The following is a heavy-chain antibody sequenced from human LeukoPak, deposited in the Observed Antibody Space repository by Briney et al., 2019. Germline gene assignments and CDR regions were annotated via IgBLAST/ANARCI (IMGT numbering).Heavy chain of an antibody. CDR1: GGSISSGGYY. D-gene: IGHD3-22*01. V-gene: IGHV4-31*03. CDR2: IYYSGST. J-gene: IGHJ4*02. CDR3: ARGQSPMYYYDSSGYYTQYYFDY. Sequence: SETLSLTCTVSGGSISSGGYYWSWIRQHPGKGLEWIGYIYYSGSTYYNPSLKSRVTISVDTSKNQFSLKLSSVTAADTAVYYCARGQSPMYYYDSSGYYTQYYFDYWGQGTLVTVSS.